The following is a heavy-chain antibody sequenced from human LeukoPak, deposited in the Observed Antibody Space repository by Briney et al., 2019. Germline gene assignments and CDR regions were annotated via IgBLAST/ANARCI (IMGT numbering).Heavy chain of an antibody. CDR2: INHSGST. CDR3: ARGPLYCSSTSCRDAFDI. D-gene: IGHD2-2*01. Sequence: SETLSLTCAVYGGSSSGYYWSWIRQPPGKGLEWIGEINHSGSTNYNPSLKSRVTISVDTSKNQFSLKLSSVTAADTAVYYCARGPLYCSSTSCRDAFDIWGQGTMVTVSS. J-gene: IGHJ3*02. V-gene: IGHV4-34*01. CDR1: GGSSSGYY.